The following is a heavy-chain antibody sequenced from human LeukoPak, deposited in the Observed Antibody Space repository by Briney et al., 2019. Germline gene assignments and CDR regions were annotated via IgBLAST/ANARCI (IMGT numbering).Heavy chain of an antibody. D-gene: IGHD3-10*01. CDR1: GGSFSGYY. CDR2: INHSGST. CDR3: ARAPRITMVQGVIPFDY. J-gene: IGHJ4*02. V-gene: IGHV4-34*01. Sequence: SETLSLTCAVYGGSFSGYYWSWIRQPPGKGLEWIGEINHSGSTNYNPSLKSRVTISVDTSKNQFSLKLSSVTAADTAVYYCARAPRITMVQGVIPFDYWGQGTLVTVSS.